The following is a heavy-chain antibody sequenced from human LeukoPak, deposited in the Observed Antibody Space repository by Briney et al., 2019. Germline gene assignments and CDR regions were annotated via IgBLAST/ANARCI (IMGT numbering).Heavy chain of an antibody. J-gene: IGHJ4*02. CDR1: GFTFSSYG. CDR3: AKENPYYYDSSGYFDY. D-gene: IGHD3-22*01. CDR2: ISGSGGST. V-gene: IGHV3-23*01. Sequence: GGSLRLSCAASGFTFSSYGMSWVRQAPGKGLEWVSAISGSGGSTYYADSVKGRFTISRDNSKNTLYLQMNSLRDEDTAVYYCAKENPYYYDSSGYFDYWGQGTLVTVSS.